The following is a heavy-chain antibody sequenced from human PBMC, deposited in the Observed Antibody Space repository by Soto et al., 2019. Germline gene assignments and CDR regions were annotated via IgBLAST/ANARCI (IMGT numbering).Heavy chain of an antibody. CDR1: GFSFSNYA. V-gene: IGHV3-48*02. J-gene: IGHJ3*01. Sequence: EVQLVESGGGLVQPGGSRRVSCAASGFSFSNYAMNCVRQAPGKGLEWVSYISIGGGSIFYADSVKCRFTISRDDAKSPLYMQMNTLREEDTAVYYSVLDGRLAFDCWGQGTMVTVSS. CDR2: ISIGGGSI. CDR3: VLDGRLAFDC.